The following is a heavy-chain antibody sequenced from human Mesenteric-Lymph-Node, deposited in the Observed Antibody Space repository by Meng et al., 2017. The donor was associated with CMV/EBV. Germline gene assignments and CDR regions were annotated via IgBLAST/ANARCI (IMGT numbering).Heavy chain of an antibody. CDR2: INHSGST. D-gene: IGHD2-2*01. V-gene: IGHV4-34*01. CDR3: ARAPIVVVPAAILGLDY. Sequence: ESLKISCAASGFTFSDYYMSWVRQAPGKGLEWIGEINHSGSTNYNPSLKSRVTISVDTSKNQFSLKLSSVTAADTAVYYCARAPIVVVPAAILGLDYWGQGTLVTVSS. CDR1: GFTFSDYY. J-gene: IGHJ4*02.